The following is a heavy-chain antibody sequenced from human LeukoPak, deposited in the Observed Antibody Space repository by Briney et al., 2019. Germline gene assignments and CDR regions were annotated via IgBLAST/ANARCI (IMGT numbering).Heavy chain of an antibody. V-gene: IGHV1-69*02. Sequence: SVKVSCKASGGTFSSYTISWVRQAPGQGLEWMGRIIPILGIANYPQKFQGRVTITADKSKSTAYMELSSLRSEDTALYYCARGQEYFDSWGQGTLVTVSS. CDR2: IIPILGIA. CDR3: ARGQEYFDS. CDR1: GGTFSSYT. J-gene: IGHJ4*02.